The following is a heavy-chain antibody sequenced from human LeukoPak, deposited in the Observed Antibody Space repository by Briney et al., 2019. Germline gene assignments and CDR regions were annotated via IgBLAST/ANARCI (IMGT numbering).Heavy chain of an antibody. Sequence: GASAKVSCKASGYTFTGYYMHWVRQAPGQGLEWMGWINPNSGGTNYAQKFQGRVTMTRDTSISTAYMELSRLRSDDTAVYYCARDSADYYDSSGYSSWGQGTLVTVSS. V-gene: IGHV1-2*02. CDR2: INPNSGGT. D-gene: IGHD3-22*01. J-gene: IGHJ5*02. CDR1: GYTFTGYY. CDR3: ARDSADYYDSSGYSS.